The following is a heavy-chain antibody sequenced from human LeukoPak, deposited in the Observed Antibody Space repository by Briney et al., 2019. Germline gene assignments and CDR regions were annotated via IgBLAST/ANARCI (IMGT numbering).Heavy chain of an antibody. J-gene: IGHJ5*02. CDR2: IHYSGST. Sequence: SETLSLTCTVSGGSISSYYWTWIRQPPGKGLEWIGYIHYSGSTNYNPSLKNRVTISVDKSKNQFSLKLSSVTAADTAVYYCARQTRGYSYRFDPWGQGTLVTVSS. CDR1: GGSISSYY. CDR3: ARQTRGYSYRFDP. V-gene: IGHV4-59*08. D-gene: IGHD5-18*01.